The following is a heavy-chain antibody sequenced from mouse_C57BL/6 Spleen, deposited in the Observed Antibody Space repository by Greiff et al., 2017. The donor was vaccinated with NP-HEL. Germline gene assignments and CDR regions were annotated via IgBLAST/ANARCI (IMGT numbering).Heavy chain of an antibody. CDR1: GYSITSGYY. CDR3: ASTAQATSFDY. J-gene: IGHJ2*01. CDR2: ISYDGSN. D-gene: IGHD3-2*02. Sequence: ESGPGLVKPSQSLSLTCSVTGYSITSGYYWNWIRQFPGNKLEWMGYISYDGSNNYNPSLKNRISITRDTSKNQFFLKLNSVTTEDTATYYCASTAQATSFDYWGQGTTLTVSS. V-gene: IGHV3-6*01.